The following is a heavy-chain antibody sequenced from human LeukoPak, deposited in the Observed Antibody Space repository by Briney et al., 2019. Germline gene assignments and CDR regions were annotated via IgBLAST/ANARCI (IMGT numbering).Heavy chain of an antibody. CDR1: GFTFSTYN. CDR2: IKQDGGGK. J-gene: IGHJ4*02. D-gene: IGHD1-26*01. CDR3: ARSWGLHFDY. V-gene: IGHV3-7*04. Sequence: PGGSLRLSCVASGFTFSTYNMNWVRQAPGKGLEWVANIKQDGGGKYYVDSVKGRFTVSRDNAKNSLYLQVNSLRAEDTAVYYCARSWGLHFDYWGQGTLVTVSS.